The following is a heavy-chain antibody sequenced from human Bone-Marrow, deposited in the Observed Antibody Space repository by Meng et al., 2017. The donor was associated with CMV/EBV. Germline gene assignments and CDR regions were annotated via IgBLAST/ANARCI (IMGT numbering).Heavy chain of an antibody. CDR3: AKGGIVVVPAADFDY. Sequence: GESLKISCAASGFTFSSYGMHWVRQAPGKGLEWVAFIRYDGSNKYYADSVKGRFTITRDNSKNTLYLQMNSLRAEDTAVYYCAKGGIVVVPAADFDYWGQGTLVTASS. D-gene: IGHD2-2*01. V-gene: IGHV3-30*02. CDR2: IRYDGSNK. J-gene: IGHJ4*02. CDR1: GFTFSSYG.